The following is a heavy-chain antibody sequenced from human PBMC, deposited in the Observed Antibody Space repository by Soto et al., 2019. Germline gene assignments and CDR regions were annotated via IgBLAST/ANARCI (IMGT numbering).Heavy chain of an antibody. Sequence: GVSLRLSCAASGFIFSSYSMNWVRQAPGKGLEWVSYISFTSSTIFYADSVRGRFTISRDNAKNSLYPQMNTLRDEDTAVYYCARDNGMAGSFDTWGQGTLVTVSA. D-gene: IGHD2-8*01. J-gene: IGHJ5*02. CDR1: GFIFSSYS. CDR2: ISFTSSTI. CDR3: ARDNGMAGSFDT. V-gene: IGHV3-48*02.